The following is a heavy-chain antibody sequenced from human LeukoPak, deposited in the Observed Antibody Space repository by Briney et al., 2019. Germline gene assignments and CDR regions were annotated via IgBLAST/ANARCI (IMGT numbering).Heavy chain of an antibody. V-gene: IGHV3-23*01. CDR3: AKLLRGVVVPYYDW. J-gene: IGHJ4*02. D-gene: IGHD3-10*01. CDR1: GFTFITSA. Sequence: PGETLRLSCAASGFTFITSAMNWVRQAPGKGLEWVSAISGSGDRTYYADSVKGRFTVSRDTSTNTLFLQLSSLRAEDTAVYYCAKLLRGVVVPYYDWWGQGTLVTVSS. CDR2: ISGSGDRT.